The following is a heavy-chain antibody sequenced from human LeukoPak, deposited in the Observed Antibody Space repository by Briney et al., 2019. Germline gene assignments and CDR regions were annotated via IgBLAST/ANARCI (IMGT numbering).Heavy chain of an antibody. CDR1: GFTFSSYW. J-gene: IGHJ4*02. V-gene: IGHV3-7*03. Sequence: GGSLRLSCAASGFTFSSYWMSWVRQAPGKGLEWVANIKQDGSEKYYVDSVKGRFTISRDNAKNSLYLLMNSLRAEDTAVYYCARDPGYSYGYGIDYWGQGTLVTVSS. CDR3: ARDPGYSYGYGIDY. CDR2: IKQDGSEK. D-gene: IGHD5-18*01.